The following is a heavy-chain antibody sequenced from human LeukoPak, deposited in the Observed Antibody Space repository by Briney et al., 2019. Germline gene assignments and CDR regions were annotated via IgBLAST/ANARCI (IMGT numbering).Heavy chain of an antibody. CDR1: GFTFSSYA. CDR2: FSGSGDST. J-gene: IGHJ4*02. CDR3: AKVVVDIVATTQVFDY. D-gene: IGHD5-12*01. V-gene: IGHV3-23*01. Sequence: GGSLRLSCAASGFTFSSYAMSWVRQAPGKGLEWVSVFSGSGDSTYYADSVKGRFTISRDNSKNTLYLQMNSLRAEDTAVYYCAKVVVDIVATTQVFDYWGQGTLVTVSS.